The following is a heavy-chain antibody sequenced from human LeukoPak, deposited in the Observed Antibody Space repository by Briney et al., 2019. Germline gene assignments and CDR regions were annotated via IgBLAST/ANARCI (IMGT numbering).Heavy chain of an antibody. Sequence: GGSLRLSCAASGFTFSSYGMHWVRQAPGKGLEWVAVISYDGSNKYYADSVKGRFTISRDNSKNTLYLQMNSLRAEDTAVYYCAKDGRSSSSYYYYYMDVWGKGSTVTVSS. V-gene: IGHV3-30*18. CDR2: ISYDGSNK. J-gene: IGHJ6*03. CDR3: AKDGRSSSSYYYYYMDV. CDR1: GFTFSSYG. D-gene: IGHD6-6*01.